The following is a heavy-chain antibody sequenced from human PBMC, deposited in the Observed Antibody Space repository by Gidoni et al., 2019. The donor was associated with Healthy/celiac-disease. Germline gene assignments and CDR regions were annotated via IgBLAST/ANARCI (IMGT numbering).Heavy chain of an antibody. V-gene: IGHV1-69*01. Sequence: QVQLVPSGAEVKTPGSSVKVSCKASGGTFSSSAIRWVRQAPGQGLEGMGGIIPIFGTANYARKVQGRVTITADESTRTAYMELSSRRSEDTAVYYCARGGGVATPNPYNWYDPWGQGTLVTVSS. D-gene: IGHD5-12*01. CDR1: GGTFSSSA. CDR2: IIPIFGTA. J-gene: IGHJ5*02. CDR3: ARGGGVATPNPYNWYDP.